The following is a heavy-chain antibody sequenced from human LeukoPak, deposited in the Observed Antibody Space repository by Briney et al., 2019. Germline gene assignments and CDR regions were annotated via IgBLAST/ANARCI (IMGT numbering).Heavy chain of an antibody. CDR1: GDSIDRTSTF. CDR3: ARPQSVTGLGTGWFDP. D-gene: IGHD6-19*01. Sequence: SETLSLTCTVSGDSIDRTSTFWGWIRQPPGKGLEWIGSIFYSGSSHYNPALRSRLTMSVDTSKQQFSLKLSSLTAADTAVYYCARPQSVTGLGTGWFDPWGQGTLVTVSS. CDR2: IFYSGSS. J-gene: IGHJ5*02. V-gene: IGHV4-39*01.